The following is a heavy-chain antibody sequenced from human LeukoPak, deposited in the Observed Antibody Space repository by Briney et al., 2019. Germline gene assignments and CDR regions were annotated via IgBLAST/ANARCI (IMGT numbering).Heavy chain of an antibody. Sequence: GGSLRLSCVASGFTFSMYGMHWVRQAPGKGLEWVAVIWFDGSNIYYGDFVKGRFTISRDNSQNTLYLQMNSLIVEDTAVYYCARGSAKNAFDIWGQGTMATVSS. D-gene: IGHD1-26*01. V-gene: IGHV3-33*01. J-gene: IGHJ3*02. CDR1: GFTFSMYG. CDR2: IWFDGSNI. CDR3: ARGSAKNAFDI.